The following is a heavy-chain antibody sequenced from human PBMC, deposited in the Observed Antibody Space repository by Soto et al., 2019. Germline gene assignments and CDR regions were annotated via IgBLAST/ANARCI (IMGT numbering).Heavy chain of an antibody. CDR3: ARHTKSYYYGMDV. V-gene: IGHV4-39*01. Sequence: ETLSLTCTVSGGSISSSSYYWGWIRQPPGKGLEWIGSIYYSGSTYYNPSLKSRVTISVDTSKNQFSLKLSSVTATDTAVYYCARHTKSYYYGMDVWGQGTTVTVSS. CDR2: IYYSGST. D-gene: IGHD3-3*01. J-gene: IGHJ6*02. CDR1: GGSISSSSYY.